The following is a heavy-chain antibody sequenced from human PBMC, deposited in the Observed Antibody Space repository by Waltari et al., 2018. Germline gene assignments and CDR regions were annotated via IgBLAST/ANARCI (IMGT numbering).Heavy chain of an antibody. J-gene: IGHJ4*02. Sequence: VPLVQSGAEVKKPDESLTISWWGSGYSFTRPWRRWLRQLLGKGLEWVGRIDPSDSFRNYGPAFEGHVTISVDQSLRTAYLQWDSLKASDTAIYYCVRHRTTYPLEIDYWGQGTLVTVSS. CDR3: VRHRTTYPLEIDY. CDR1: GYSFTRPW. V-gene: IGHV5-10-1*01. CDR2: IDPSDSFR. D-gene: IGHD2-2*01.